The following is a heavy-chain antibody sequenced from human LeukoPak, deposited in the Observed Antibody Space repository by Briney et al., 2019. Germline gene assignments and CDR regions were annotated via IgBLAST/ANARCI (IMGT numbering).Heavy chain of an antibody. D-gene: IGHD3-22*01. CDR1: GFTFSSYS. J-gene: IGHJ3*02. Sequence: KPGGSLRLSCAASGFTFSSYSMNWVRQAPGKGLEWVSSISSSSSYIYYADSAKGRFTISRDNAKNSLYLQMNSLRAEDTAVYYCARLYYDSSGYYYGAFDIWGQGTMVTVSS. CDR3: ARLYYDSSGYYYGAFDI. V-gene: IGHV3-21*01. CDR2: ISSSSSYI.